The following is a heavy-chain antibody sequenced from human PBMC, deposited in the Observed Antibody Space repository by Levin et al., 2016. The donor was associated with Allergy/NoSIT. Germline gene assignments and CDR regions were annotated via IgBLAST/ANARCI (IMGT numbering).Heavy chain of an antibody. CDR1: GFTFSSYA. J-gene: IGHJ4*02. V-gene: IGHV3-64D*06. Sequence: GGSLRLSCSASGFTFSSYAMHWVRQAPGKGLEYVSAISSNGGSTYYADSVKGRFTISRDNSKNTLYLQMSSLRAEDTAVYYCVKAYCGGDCWGPFAYWGQGTLVTVSS. CDR2: ISSNGGST. CDR3: VKAYCGGDCWGPFAY. D-gene: IGHD2-21*02.